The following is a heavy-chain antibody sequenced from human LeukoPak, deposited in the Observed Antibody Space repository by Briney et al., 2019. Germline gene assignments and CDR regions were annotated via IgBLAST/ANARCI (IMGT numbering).Heavy chain of an antibody. Sequence: ASVKVSCKTSGYTFTDFGISWVRQAPGQGLEWMGWISAYNGNINYAQKFQGRVTMTTDTSTSTAYMELRSLRSDDTALFYCVRDLGVDTSMIFSDYWGQGTLVTVSS. CDR3: VRDLGVDTSMIFSDY. CDR2: ISAYNGNI. J-gene: IGHJ4*02. V-gene: IGHV1-18*01. D-gene: IGHD3/OR15-3a*01. CDR1: GYTFTDFG.